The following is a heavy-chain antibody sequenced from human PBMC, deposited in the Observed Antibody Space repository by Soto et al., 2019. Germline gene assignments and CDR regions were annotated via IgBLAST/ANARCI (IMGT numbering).Heavy chain of an antibody. CDR1: GFSFSSYE. J-gene: IGHJ5*02. Sequence: EAQLVESGGDLVQPGGSLRLSCAGSGFSFSSYEMNWVRQAPGKGLEWGSYISSSGSDTYYADSVKARFTISRDNAQNSLYLQMTRLRAEDTAIYYCASLSGSYGFDPWGQGTLVTVSS. D-gene: IGHD1-26*01. CDR3: ASLSGSYGFDP. V-gene: IGHV3-48*03. CDR2: ISSSGSDT.